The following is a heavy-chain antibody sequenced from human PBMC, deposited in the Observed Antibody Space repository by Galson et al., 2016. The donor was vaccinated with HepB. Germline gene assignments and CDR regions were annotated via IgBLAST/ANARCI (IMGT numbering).Heavy chain of an antibody. CDR2: IYHSGST. CDR1: GDSISNDGNY. CDR3: ARYFDH. Sequence: TLSLTCTVSGDSISNDGNYWSWTRQHPGKGLEFIGYIYHSGSTYYNPSLRSRVTISVDTSENQFSLKLSSVTAADTAGYYCARYFDHWGQGILVTVSS. V-gene: IGHV4-31*03. J-gene: IGHJ4*02.